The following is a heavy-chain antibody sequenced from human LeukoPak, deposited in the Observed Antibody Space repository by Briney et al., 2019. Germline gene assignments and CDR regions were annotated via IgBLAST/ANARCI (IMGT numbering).Heavy chain of an antibody. J-gene: IGHJ4*02. Sequence: SETLSLTCTVSGGSISSYYWSWIRQPPGKGLEWIGYIYYSGSTNYNPSLTSRVTISVDTSKNQFSLKLSSVTAADTAVYYCARVGGYGGNPPSYYFDYWGQGTLVTVSS. CDR2: IYYSGST. CDR3: ARVGGYGGNPPSYYFDY. D-gene: IGHD4-23*01. CDR1: GGSISSYY. V-gene: IGHV4-59*01.